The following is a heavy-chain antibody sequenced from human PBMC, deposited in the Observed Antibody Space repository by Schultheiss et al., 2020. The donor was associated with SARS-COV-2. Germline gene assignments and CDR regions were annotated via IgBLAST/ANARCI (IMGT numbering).Heavy chain of an antibody. Sequence: SETLSLTCTVSGGSISSYYWSWIRQPPGKGLEWIGEINHSGSTNYNPSLKSRVTISVDTSKNQFSLKLSSVTAEDTAVYYCARDRQGNWGQGTLVTVSS. V-gene: IGHV4-34*01. CDR1: GGSISSYY. J-gene: IGHJ4*02. CDR3: ARDRQGN. CDR2: INHSGST.